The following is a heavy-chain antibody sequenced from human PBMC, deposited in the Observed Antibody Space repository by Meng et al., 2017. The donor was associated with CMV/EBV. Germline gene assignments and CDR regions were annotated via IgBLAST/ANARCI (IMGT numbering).Heavy chain of an antibody. CDR2: ISAYNGNT. V-gene: IGHV1-18*01. Sequence: GQLVYAGAEGNRPGAAVKVPVKASGYTFTSDGIIWVRQAPGQGLEWMGWISAYNGNTNYAQKLQGRVTMTTDTSTSTAYMELRSLRSDDTAVYYCARDRTMVRGVTGYWGQGTLVTVSS. CDR3: ARDRTMVRGVTGY. D-gene: IGHD3-10*01. J-gene: IGHJ4*02. CDR1: GYTFTSDG.